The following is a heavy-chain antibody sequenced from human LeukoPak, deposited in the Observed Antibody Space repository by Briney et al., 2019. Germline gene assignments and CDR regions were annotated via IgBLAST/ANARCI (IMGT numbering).Heavy chain of an antibody. CDR3: ARALLWFGEPSHIDY. J-gene: IGHJ4*02. D-gene: IGHD3-10*01. CDR2: ITAYNDNT. Sequence: ASVTVSCMASGYTFTGYGISWVRQAPGQGLEWMGWITAYNDNTNYAQKLQGRVTMTTDTSTSTAYMELRSLRSDDTAVYYCARALLWFGEPSHIDYWGQGTLVTASS. CDR1: GYTFTGYG. V-gene: IGHV1-18*01.